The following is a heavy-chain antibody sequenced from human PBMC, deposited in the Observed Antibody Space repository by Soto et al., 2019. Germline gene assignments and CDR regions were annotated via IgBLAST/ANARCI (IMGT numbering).Heavy chain of an antibody. J-gene: IGHJ6*02. Sequence: QVQLQESGPGLVKPSQTLSLSCNVYGVSVSSGDYYWSWIRQHAGGGLEWIGYIDRSGSTYYKPSLRGRVIMSVDTSTNQIYLRLLSVTAADTAMYYSARDSGGNSENYYGLDVWGHGTTVTVSS. CDR3: ARDSGGNSENYYGLDV. D-gene: IGHD1-1*01. CDR1: GVSVSSGDYY. V-gene: IGHV4-31*03. CDR2: IDRSGST.